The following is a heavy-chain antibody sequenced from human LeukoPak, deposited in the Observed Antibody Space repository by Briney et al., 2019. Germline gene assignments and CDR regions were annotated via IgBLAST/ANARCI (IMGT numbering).Heavy chain of an antibody. CDR3: ARVGSGWYPTYFDY. CDR2: IYYSGST. D-gene: IGHD6-19*01. Sequence: SETLSLTCAVYGGSFSGYYWSWIRQPPGKGLEWIGYIYYSGSTNYNPSLKSRVTISVDTSKNQFSLKLSSVTAADTAVYYCARVGSGWYPTYFDYWGQGTLVTVSS. J-gene: IGHJ4*02. V-gene: IGHV4-59*01. CDR1: GGSFSGYY.